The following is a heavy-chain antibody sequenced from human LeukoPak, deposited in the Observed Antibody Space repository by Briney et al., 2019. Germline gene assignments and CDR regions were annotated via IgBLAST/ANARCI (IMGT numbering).Heavy chain of an antibody. CDR2: IYYSGSI. CDR1: GGSISSYY. CDR3: ARRRAVPGFYYFDY. V-gene: IGHV4-59*08. D-gene: IGHD6-19*01. Sequence: ETLSLTCTVSGGSISSYYWTWLRQPPGKGLEWIGYIYYSGSINYNPSLKSRVTISVDTSKNQFSLKLSSLTAADTAVYYCARRRAVPGFYYFDYWGQGTLVTVSS. J-gene: IGHJ4*02.